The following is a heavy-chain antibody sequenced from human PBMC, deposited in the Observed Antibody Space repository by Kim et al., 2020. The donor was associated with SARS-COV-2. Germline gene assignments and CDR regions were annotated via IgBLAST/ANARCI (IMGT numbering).Heavy chain of an antibody. Sequence: SVKVSCKASGCTFTSYAISWARQAPGQGLEWIGWIIPIIGTANYAQKFQGRVTITADESTSTAYMELSSLRSEDTAVYYCAGGTGRDFDWLFFWGQGTL. CDR3: AGGTGRDFDWLFF. D-gene: IGHD3-9*01. J-gene: IGHJ1*01. CDR1: GCTFTSYA. CDR2: IIPIIGTA. V-gene: IGHV1-69*13.